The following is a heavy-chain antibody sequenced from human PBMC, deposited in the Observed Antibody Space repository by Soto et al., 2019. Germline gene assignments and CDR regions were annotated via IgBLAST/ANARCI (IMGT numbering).Heavy chain of an antibody. CDR3: ARNVSHTSTLSQYSGINV. J-gene: IGHJ6*02. CDR2: IVPMLGTP. Sequence: QVQLVQSGAEVKEPGSSVRVSCKASGGTFDNFIMNWVRQTPGRGLEWMGGIVPMLGTPTYAEKFKGRVTISATGSTSTMYMAVTSLSSEKTAVSSGARNVSHTSTLSQYSGINVWGHCTTVTVSS. CDR1: GGTFDNFI. V-gene: IGHV1-69*01. D-gene: IGHD2-2*02.